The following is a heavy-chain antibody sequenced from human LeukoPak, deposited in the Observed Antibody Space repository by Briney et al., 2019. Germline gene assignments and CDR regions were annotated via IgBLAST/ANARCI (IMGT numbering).Heavy chain of an antibody. CDR3: ARSYYDILTGYYTSWYFDL. D-gene: IGHD3-9*01. V-gene: IGHV1-69*01. CDR1: GGTFSSYA. J-gene: IGHJ2*01. Sequence: SVKVSCKASGGTFSSYAISWVRQAPGQGLEWMGGIIPIFGTANYAQKFQGRVTITADESTSTAYMELSSLRSDDTAVYYCARSYYDILTGYYTSWYFDLWGRGTLVTVSS. CDR2: IIPIFGTA.